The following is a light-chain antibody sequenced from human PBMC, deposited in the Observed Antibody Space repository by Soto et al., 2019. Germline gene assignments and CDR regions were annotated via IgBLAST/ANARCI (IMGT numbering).Light chain of an antibody. CDR2: TVS. CDR3: IQRIEFPLT. CDR1: QSLLDSDDGNTY. V-gene: IGKV2-40*01. Sequence: DIVMTQTPVSLTVTPGEPASISCRSSQSLLDSDDGNTYLDWYLQKPGQSPQLLIYTVSYRASGVPDRFSGSGSGTDFTLKSIRVDAEDVGVYYCIQRIEFPLTFGGGTKVEIK. J-gene: IGKJ4*01.